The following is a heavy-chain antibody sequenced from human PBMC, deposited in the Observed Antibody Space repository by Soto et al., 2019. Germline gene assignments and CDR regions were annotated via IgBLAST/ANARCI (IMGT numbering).Heavy chain of an antibody. J-gene: IGHJ4*02. D-gene: IGHD3-3*01. CDR2: ISYDGSNK. V-gene: IGHV3-30-3*01. CDR1: GFTFSSYA. CDR3: ARDLAIFGVDGVDY. Sequence: QVQLVESGGGVVQPGRSLRLSCAASGFTFSSYAMHWVRQAPGKGLEWVAVISYDGSNKYYADSVKGRFTISRDNSKNTLYLQMNSLRAEDTAVYYCARDLAIFGVDGVDYWGQGTLVTVSS.